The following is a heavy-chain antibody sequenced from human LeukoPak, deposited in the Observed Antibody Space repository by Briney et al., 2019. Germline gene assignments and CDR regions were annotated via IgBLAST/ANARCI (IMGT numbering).Heavy chain of an antibody. CDR1: GFTFSSYW. CDR3: ARDIRGVYYMDV. V-gene: IGHV3-7*01. CDR2: IKQDGSEK. J-gene: IGHJ6*03. D-gene: IGHD3-10*01. Sequence: GGSLRLSCAASGFTFSSYWMSWVRQAPGKGLEWVANIKQDGSEKYYVGSVKGRFTISRDNTQNSLFLQMNSLRAEDTAVYFCARDIRGVYYMDVWGKGTTVTISS.